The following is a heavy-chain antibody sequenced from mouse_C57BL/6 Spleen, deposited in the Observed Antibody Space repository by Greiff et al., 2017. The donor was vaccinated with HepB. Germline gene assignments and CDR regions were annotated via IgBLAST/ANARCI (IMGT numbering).Heavy chain of an antibody. CDR1: GYTFTSYW. V-gene: IGHV1-64*01. J-gene: IGHJ3*01. Sequence: QVQLQQPGAELVKPGASVKLSCKASGYTFTSYWMHWVKQRPGQGLEWIGMIHPNSGSTNYNVKFKSKATLTVDKSSSTAYMQLSSLTSEDSAVYYCARSAYYSNYEAWFAYWGQGTLVTVSA. CDR2: IHPNSGST. D-gene: IGHD2-5*01. CDR3: ARSAYYSNYEAWFAY.